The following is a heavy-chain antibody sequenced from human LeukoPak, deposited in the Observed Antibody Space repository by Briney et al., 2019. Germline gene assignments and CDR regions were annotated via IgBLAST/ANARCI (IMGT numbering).Heavy chain of an antibody. CDR1: GGSFSGYY. D-gene: IGHD6-19*01. Sequence: PSETLSLTCTVYGGSFSGYYWSWIRQPPGKGLEWIGEINHSGSTNYNPSLKSRVTISVDTSKNQFSLKLSSVTAADTAVYYCARARRLWLVSYWFDPWGQGTLVTVSS. V-gene: IGHV4-34*01. CDR3: ARARRLWLVSYWFDP. CDR2: INHSGST. J-gene: IGHJ5*02.